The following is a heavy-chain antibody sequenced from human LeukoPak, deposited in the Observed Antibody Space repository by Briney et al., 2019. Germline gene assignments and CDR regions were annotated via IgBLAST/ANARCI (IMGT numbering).Heavy chain of an antibody. Sequence: RGSLRLSCAVSGFTFSSYGMHWVRQAPGKGLEWVANIKQDGSEKYYVDSVKGRFTISRDNAKNSLYLQMNSLRAEDTAVYYCARDDYGEGRESIDAFDIWGQGTMVTVSS. CDR2: IKQDGSEK. CDR1: GFTFSSYG. J-gene: IGHJ3*02. CDR3: ARDDYGEGRESIDAFDI. V-gene: IGHV3-7*01. D-gene: IGHD4-17*01.